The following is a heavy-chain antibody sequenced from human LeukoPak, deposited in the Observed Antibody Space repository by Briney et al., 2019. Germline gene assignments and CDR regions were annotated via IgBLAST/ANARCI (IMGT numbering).Heavy chain of an antibody. D-gene: IGHD2-15*01. V-gene: IGHV4-34*01. Sequence: SETLSLTCAVYGGSFSGYYWSWIRQPPGKGLEWIGEINHSGSTNYNPSLKSRVSISVDTSKNQFSLKLNSVAAADTAVYYCAREYCSGGSCYVIFDYWGQGTLVTVSS. J-gene: IGHJ4*02. CDR3: AREYCSGGSCYVIFDY. CDR1: GGSFSGYY. CDR2: INHSGST.